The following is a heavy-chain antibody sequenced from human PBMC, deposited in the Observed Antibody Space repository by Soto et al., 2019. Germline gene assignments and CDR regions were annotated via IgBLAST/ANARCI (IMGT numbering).Heavy chain of an antibody. CDR3: ARGPRCINTSCSNDFYHFGLDV. D-gene: IGHD2-2*01. Sequence: LSETLSLTCAVYGGSFSGYFWTWVRQAPGKGLELIGEINHSGRTNTNPSLKSRISTSVDTSKNQFSLRLSSVTAADTAFYYCARGPRCINTSCSNDFYHFGLDVWGQGTSVTVYS. CDR2: INHSGRT. V-gene: IGHV4-34*01. J-gene: IGHJ6*02. CDR1: GGSFSGYF.